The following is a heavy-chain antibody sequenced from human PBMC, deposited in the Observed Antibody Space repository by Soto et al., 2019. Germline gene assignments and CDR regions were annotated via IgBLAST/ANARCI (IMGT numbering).Heavy chain of an antibody. Sequence: QVQLVQSGAEVKKPGSSVKVSCKASGGTFSSYAISWVRQAPGQGLEWMGGIIPIFGTANYAQKFQGRVTITADESTSTAYMELRSLRSEDTAVYYCARSFPQLDRKYYFDYWGQGTLVTVSS. D-gene: IGHD6-6*01. CDR3: ARSFPQLDRKYYFDY. CDR2: IIPIFGTA. CDR1: GGTFSSYA. J-gene: IGHJ4*02. V-gene: IGHV1-69*12.